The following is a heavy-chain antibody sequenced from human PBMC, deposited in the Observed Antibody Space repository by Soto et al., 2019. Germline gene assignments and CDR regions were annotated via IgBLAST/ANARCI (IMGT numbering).Heavy chain of an antibody. Sequence: PGGSLRLSCGASGFTFSDHYMDWVRQAPGKGLEWVGRTRNKANSYTTEYAASVKGRFTISRDDSKNSLYLQMNSLKTEDTAVYYCARVENLPASLVYWGQGTLVTVSS. CDR3: ARVENLPASLVY. CDR1: GFTFSDHY. CDR2: TRNKANSYTT. J-gene: IGHJ4*02. V-gene: IGHV3-72*01.